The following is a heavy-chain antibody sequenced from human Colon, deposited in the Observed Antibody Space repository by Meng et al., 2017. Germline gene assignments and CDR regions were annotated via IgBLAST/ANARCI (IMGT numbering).Heavy chain of an antibody. CDR2: IYYSGNT. J-gene: IGHJ6*02. CDR1: GASISTSSYY. CDR3: ARTRAKLLGMDV. Sequence: QLELTESGPGLVKPSETLSLHCTVSGASISTSSYYWDWIRQPPGKELEWIGSIYYSGNTYYNPSLKSRVTISVDTSKNHFSLKLNSVTAADTAVYYCARTRAKLLGMDVWGQGTTVTVSS. V-gene: IGHV4-39*07.